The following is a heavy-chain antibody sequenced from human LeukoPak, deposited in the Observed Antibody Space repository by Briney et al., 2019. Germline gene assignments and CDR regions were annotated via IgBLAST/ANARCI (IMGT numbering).Heavy chain of an antibody. Sequence: ASVIVSCKASGYTVTSYDINWVRQAAGQGLEGMGWMNPNSGNTGYAQRFQGRVIMPRDTAMNTAYIELHSLRSEDTAVYYCARDYGDYGRYFDYWGQGTLVTVSS. V-gene: IGHV1-8*01. CDR3: ARDYGDYGRYFDY. J-gene: IGHJ4*02. D-gene: IGHD4-17*01. CDR2: MNPNSGNT. CDR1: GYTVTSYD.